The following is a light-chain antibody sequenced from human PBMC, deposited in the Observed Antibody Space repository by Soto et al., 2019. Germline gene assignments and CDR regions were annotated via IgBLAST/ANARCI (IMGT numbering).Light chain of an antibody. CDR2: EAS. Sequence: DIQMTQSPSSLSASVGDRVTITCQASQDITNDLNWYQQKPGKAPKVLIYEASNLETGVPSRFSGSGSGTAFTFTISSLQPEDIATYFCQQYDNVALTFGGGTKVEIK. J-gene: IGKJ4*01. V-gene: IGKV1-33*01. CDR3: QQYDNVALT. CDR1: QDITND.